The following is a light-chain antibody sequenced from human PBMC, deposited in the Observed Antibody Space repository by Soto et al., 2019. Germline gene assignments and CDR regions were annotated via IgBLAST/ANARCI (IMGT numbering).Light chain of an antibody. CDR3: GSWDSSLSAYV. J-gene: IGLJ1*01. V-gene: IGLV1-51*01. CDR1: SSNIGGNS. CDR2: DDN. Sequence: QSVLTQPPSVSAAPGQKVTISCSGSSSNIGGNSVSWYQQLPGTAPKLLIYDDNKRPSGIPDRFSGSKSGTSATLGITGFHTAGEADYYCGSWDSSLSAYVFGTGTKVTV.